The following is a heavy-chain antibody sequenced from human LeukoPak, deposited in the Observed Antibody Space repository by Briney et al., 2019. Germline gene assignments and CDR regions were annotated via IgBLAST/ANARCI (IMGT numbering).Heavy chain of an antibody. V-gene: IGHV1-69*04. CDR1: GSTFSSHG. J-gene: IGHJ3*02. D-gene: IGHD3-9*01. Sequence: GASVKVSCKASGSTFSSHGISWVRQAPGQGLEWMGRIIPIVGIPNYAQKFQGRVTITADKSTSTAYLELSSLRSEDTAVYYCTTPTYDILTGYNDAFDIWGQGTMVTVSS. CDR3: TTPTYDILTGYNDAFDI. CDR2: IIPIVGIP.